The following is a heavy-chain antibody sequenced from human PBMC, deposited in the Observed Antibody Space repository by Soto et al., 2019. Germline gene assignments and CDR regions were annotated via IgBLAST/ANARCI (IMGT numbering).Heavy chain of an antibody. V-gene: IGHV3-23*01. CDR3: AKDGYCSSTSCYPSSSNWFDP. D-gene: IGHD2-2*01. Sequence: EVQLLESGGGLVQPGGSLRLSCAASGFTFSSYAMSWVRQAPGKGLEWVSAISGSGGSTYYADSVKGRFTISRDNSKNTLYLQMNSLRAEDTAVYYCAKDGYCSSTSCYPSSSNWFDPWGQGTLVTVSS. J-gene: IGHJ5*02. CDR1: GFTFSSYA. CDR2: ISGSGGST.